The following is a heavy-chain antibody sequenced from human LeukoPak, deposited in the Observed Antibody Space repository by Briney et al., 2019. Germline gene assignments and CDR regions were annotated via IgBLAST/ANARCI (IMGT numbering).Heavy chain of an antibody. V-gene: IGHV4-59*01. D-gene: IGHD2-2*01. CDR1: GGSISSYY. CDR3: ARGHCSSTSCPGHYYYYYMDV. J-gene: IGHJ6*03. CDR2: IYYSGST. Sequence: SETLSLTCTVSGGSISSYYWSWIRQPPGKGLEWIGYIYYSGSTNYNPSLKSRVTISVDTSKNQFSLKLSSVTAADTDVYYCARGHCSSTSCPGHYYYYYMDVWGKGTTVTVSS.